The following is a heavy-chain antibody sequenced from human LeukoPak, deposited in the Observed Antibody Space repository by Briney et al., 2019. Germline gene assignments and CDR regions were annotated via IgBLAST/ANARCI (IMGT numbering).Heavy chain of an antibody. Sequence: PGRSLRLSCDVSGFTFTKHDMGWFRRPPGTGLEWVSSISRSGAYSHYAASVRGRFTISRDNSNDTLFLQMTGLQVADTAIYYCARGSLGPAYWGRGTLVAVSS. J-gene: IGHJ1*01. D-gene: IGHD3-10*01. CDR2: ISRSGAYS. V-gene: IGHV3-20*04. CDR1: GFTFTKHD. CDR3: ARGSLGPAY.